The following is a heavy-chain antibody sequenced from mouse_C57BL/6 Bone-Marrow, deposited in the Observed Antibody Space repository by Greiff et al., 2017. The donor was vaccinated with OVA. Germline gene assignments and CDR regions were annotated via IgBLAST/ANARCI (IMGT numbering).Heavy chain of an antibody. D-gene: IGHD1-1*01. CDR2: ISSGGSYT. CDR3: ARHYYYYGSSYPDY. V-gene: IGHV5-6*02. CDR1: GFTFSSYG. Sequence: DVMLVESGGDLVKPGGSLKLSCAASGFTFSSYGMSWVRQTPDKRLEWVATISSGGSYTYYPDSVKGRFTISRDNAKNTLYLQMSSLKSEDTAMYYCARHYYYYGSSYPDYWGQGTSVTVSS. J-gene: IGHJ4*01.